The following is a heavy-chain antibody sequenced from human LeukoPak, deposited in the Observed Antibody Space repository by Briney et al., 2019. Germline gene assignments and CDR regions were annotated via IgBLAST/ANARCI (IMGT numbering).Heavy chain of an antibody. CDR3: ARAISDYVWGSYRQRYYYYYMDV. J-gene: IGHJ6*03. D-gene: IGHD3-16*02. V-gene: IGHV4-34*01. CDR2: INHSGST. CDR1: GGSFSGYY. Sequence: KPSGTLSLTCAVYGGSFSGYYWSWIRQPPGKGLEWIGEINHSGSTNYNPSLKSRVTISVDTSKNQFSLKLSSVTAADTAVYYCARAISDYVWGSYRQRYYYYYMDVWGKGTTVTVSS.